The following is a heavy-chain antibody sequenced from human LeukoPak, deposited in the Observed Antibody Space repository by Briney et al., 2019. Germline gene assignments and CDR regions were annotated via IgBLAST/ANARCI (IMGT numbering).Heavy chain of an antibody. J-gene: IGHJ4*02. CDR1: GFTFSSYA. CDR2: ISGSGGST. V-gene: IGHV3-23*01. CDR3: AKSGAFLEWLSALGY. Sequence: PGGSLRLSCAASGFTFSSYAMSWVRQAPGKGLEWVSAISGSGGSTYYADSVKGRFTISRDNSKNTLYLQMNSLRAEDTAVYYCAKSGAFLEWLSALGYWGQGTLVTVSS. D-gene: IGHD3-3*02.